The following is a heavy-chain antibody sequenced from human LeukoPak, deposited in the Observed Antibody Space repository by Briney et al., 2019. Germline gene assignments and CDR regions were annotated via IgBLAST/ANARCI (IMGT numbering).Heavy chain of an antibody. Sequence: GGSLRLSCAASGFTFSSYAMHWVRQAPGKGLEWVSLISWDGGSTYYADSVKGRFTISRDNSKNSLYLQMNSLRTEDTALYYCAKGEDYYGSGNAFDIWGQGTMVTVSS. CDR1: GFTFSSYA. V-gene: IGHV3-43*01. CDR2: ISWDGGST. D-gene: IGHD3-10*01. J-gene: IGHJ3*02. CDR3: AKGEDYYGSGNAFDI.